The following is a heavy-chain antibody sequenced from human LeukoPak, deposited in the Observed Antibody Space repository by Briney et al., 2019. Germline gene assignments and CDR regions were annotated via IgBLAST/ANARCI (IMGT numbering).Heavy chain of an antibody. CDR2: IYYSGST. CDR3: ARDLRDGYNLGMDV. Sequence: PSQTLSLTCTVSGGSIGSGGYYWSWIRQHPGKGLEWIGYIYYSGSTYYNPSLKSRVTISVDTSKNQFSLKLSSVTAADTAVYYCARDLRDGYNLGMDVWGQGTTVTVSS. J-gene: IGHJ6*02. D-gene: IGHD5-24*01. V-gene: IGHV4-31*03. CDR1: GGSIGSGGYY.